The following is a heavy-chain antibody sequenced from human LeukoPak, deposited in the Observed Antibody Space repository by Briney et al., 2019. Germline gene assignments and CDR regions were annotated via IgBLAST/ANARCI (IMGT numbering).Heavy chain of an antibody. Sequence: ASVKVSCKASGYTFTSYYMHWVRQAPGQGLEWMGGFDPEDGETIYAQKFQGRVTMTEDTSTDTACMELSSLRSEDTAVYYCATEYYYDSSGYYYFDYWGQGTLVTVSS. CDR1: GYTFTSYY. CDR3: ATEYYYDSSGYYYFDY. CDR2: FDPEDGET. V-gene: IGHV1-24*01. J-gene: IGHJ4*02. D-gene: IGHD3-22*01.